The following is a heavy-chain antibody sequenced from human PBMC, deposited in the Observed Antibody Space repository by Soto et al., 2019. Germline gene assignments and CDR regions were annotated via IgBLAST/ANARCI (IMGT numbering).Heavy chain of an antibody. V-gene: IGHV3-33*01. Sequence: QVQLVESGGGVVQPGRSLRLSCAASGFTFSSYGMHWVRQAPGKGLEWVAVIWYDGSNKYYADSVKGRFTISRDNSKNTLYLQRNSLRAEDTAVYYCARGYCSGGSCRPAGYYFDYWGQGTLVTVSS. CDR1: GFTFSSYG. D-gene: IGHD2-15*01. CDR3: ARGYCSGGSCRPAGYYFDY. J-gene: IGHJ4*02. CDR2: IWYDGSNK.